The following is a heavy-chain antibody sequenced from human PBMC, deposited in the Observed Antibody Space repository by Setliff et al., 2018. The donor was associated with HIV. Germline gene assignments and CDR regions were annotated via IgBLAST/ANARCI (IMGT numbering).Heavy chain of an antibody. Sequence: ASVKVSCKASGYTLRRHGISWVRQAPGQGLEWMGWISAYNGNTHYAQKFQGRVTLTSDASISTAYMELSGLRSDDTAVYYCARGQGPVDYWGQGTLVTVSS. V-gene: IGHV1-18*01. CDR2: ISAYNGNT. J-gene: IGHJ4*02. CDR1: GYTLRRHG. CDR3: ARGQGPVDY.